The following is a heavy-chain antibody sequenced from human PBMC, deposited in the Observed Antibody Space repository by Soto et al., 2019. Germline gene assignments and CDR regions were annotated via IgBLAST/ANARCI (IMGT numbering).Heavy chain of an antibody. CDR3: ARDHHRYSGYDYVDY. CDR2: ISSSSSYT. Sequence: KPGGSLRLSCEASGFTFSDYYMSWIRQAPGKGLEWVSYISSSSSYTNYADSVKGRFTISRDNAKNSLYLQMNSLRAEDTAVYYCARDHHRYSGYDYVDYWGQGTLVTVSS. D-gene: IGHD5-12*01. CDR1: GFTFSDYY. J-gene: IGHJ4*02. V-gene: IGHV3-11*05.